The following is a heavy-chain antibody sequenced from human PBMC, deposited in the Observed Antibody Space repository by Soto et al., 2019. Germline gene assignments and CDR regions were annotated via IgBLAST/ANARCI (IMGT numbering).Heavy chain of an antibody. CDR3: AKGRYSSPMGYYYGMDV. D-gene: IGHD6-19*01. J-gene: IGHJ6*02. CDR1: RVAFSKFI. CDR2: IIPIFGTA. V-gene: IGHV1-69*01. Sequence: QAQLEQSGGEVKKPGSSVKVSCKASRVAFSKFIVTWVRQAPGLGLEWVGGIIPIFGTANYGQKFQGRVTITADESTRTSYMEVNNLRSEDTAVYYCAKGRYSSPMGYYYGMDVWGQGTTVTVSS.